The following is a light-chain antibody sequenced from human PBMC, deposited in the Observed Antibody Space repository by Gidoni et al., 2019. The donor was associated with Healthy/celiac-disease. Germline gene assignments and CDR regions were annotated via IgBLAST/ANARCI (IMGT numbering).Light chain of an antibody. V-gene: IGLV2-14*01. J-gene: IGLJ1*01. Sequence: SALTQPASVSGSPGQSITISCTRTSSDGGGYNYVSWYQQHPGKAPKLMIYEVSNRPSGVSNRFSGSKSGNTASLTISGLQAEDEADYYCSSYTSSLYVFGTGTKVTVL. CDR2: EVS. CDR3: SSYTSSLYV. CDR1: SSDGGGYNY.